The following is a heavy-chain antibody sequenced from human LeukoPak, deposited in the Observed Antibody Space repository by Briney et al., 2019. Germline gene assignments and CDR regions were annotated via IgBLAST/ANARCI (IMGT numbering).Heavy chain of an antibody. CDR2: IYYSGST. CDR1: GGSISSGGYY. J-gene: IGHJ5*02. V-gene: IGHV4-31*03. D-gene: IGHD3-22*01. Sequence: SQTLSLTCTVSGGSISSGGYYWSWIRQHPGKGLEWIGYIYYSGSTYYNPSLKSRVTISVDTSKNQFSLKLSSVTAADTAVYYCARDLSLGNYYDSSGYSSATNWFDPWGQGTLVTVSS. CDR3: ARDLSLGNYYDSSGYSSATNWFDP.